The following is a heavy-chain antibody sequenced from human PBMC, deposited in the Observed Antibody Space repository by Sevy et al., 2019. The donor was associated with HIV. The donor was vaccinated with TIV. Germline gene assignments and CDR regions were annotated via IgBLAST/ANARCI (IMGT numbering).Heavy chain of an antibody. CDR1: GGSISSSNW. Sequence: SETLFLTCAVPGGSISSSNWWSWVRQPPGKGLEWIGEIYHSGSTNYNPSLKSRVNISVDKSKNQFSLKLSSVTAADTAVYYCARVRGDIVVVVAAGGYFDYWGQGTLVTVSS. CDR2: IYHSGST. CDR3: ARVRGDIVVVVAAGGYFDY. D-gene: IGHD2-15*01. V-gene: IGHV4-4*02. J-gene: IGHJ4*02.